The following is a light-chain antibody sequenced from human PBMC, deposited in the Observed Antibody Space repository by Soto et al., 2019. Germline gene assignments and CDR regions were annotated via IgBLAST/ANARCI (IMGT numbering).Light chain of an antibody. V-gene: IGKV3-11*01. CDR2: DAS. Sequence: EIVLTQSPATLSLSPGERATLSCRASQSVSSYLAWYQQKPGQAPRLLIYDASNRATGIPARFSGSGSGTDFTLTISSLEPEDFAVYYCQQRSNWPPPYTFGQGT. CDR1: QSVSSY. CDR3: QQRSNWPPPYT. J-gene: IGKJ2*01.